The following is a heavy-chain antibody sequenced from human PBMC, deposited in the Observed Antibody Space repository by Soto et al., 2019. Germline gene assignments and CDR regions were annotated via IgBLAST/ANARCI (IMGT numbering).Heavy chain of an antibody. CDR3: ASDKSQHYGTPTASSWSQP. Sequence: ASVKCSCNASGFSFSDYFMHWVRQAPGQGLECMGIIKPSGDIRNYAQKFQGRVTITRDTYTSTVYMDLSRLRYEDTAVHYCASDKSQHYGTPTASSWSQPWAQGTPVPVSS. CDR2: IKPSGDIR. D-gene: IGHD4-17*01. CDR1: GFSFSDYF. J-gene: IGHJ1*01. V-gene: IGHV1-46*01.